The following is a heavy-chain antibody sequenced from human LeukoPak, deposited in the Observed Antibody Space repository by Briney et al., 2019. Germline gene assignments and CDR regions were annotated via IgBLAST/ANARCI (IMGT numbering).Heavy chain of an antibody. CDR2: ISGSGGST. CDR3: AKDLVVGALDY. Sequence: GGSLRLSCAASGFTFSNYAMTWIRQASGKGLEWVSSISGSGGSTYYADSVKGRFTISRDNSRNMLFLQMNSLRADDTAVYYCAKDLVVGALDYWGQGTLVTVSS. CDR1: GFTFSNYA. V-gene: IGHV3-23*01. J-gene: IGHJ4*02. D-gene: IGHD1-26*01.